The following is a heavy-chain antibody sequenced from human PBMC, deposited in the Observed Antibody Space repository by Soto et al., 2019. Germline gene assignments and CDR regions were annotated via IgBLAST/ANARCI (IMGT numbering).Heavy chain of an antibody. V-gene: IGHV4-30-4*01. CDR1: GGSISSGDYY. D-gene: IGHD6-13*01. CDR2: IYYSGST. CDR3: ARTGIAAAGTPYYGMDV. Sequence: SETLSLTCTVSGGSISSGDYYWSWIRQPPGKGLEWIGYIYYSGSTYYNPSLKSRVTISVDTSKNQFSLKLSSVTAADTAVYYCARTGIAAAGTPYYGMDVWGQGTTVTVSS. J-gene: IGHJ6*02.